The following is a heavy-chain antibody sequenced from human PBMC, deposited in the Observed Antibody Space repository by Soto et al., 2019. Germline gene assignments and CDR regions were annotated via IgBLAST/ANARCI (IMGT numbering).Heavy chain of an antibody. CDR3: TRDQSGYPDI. D-gene: IGHD1-1*01. V-gene: IGHV4-4*07. J-gene: IGHJ3*02. Sequence: QVQLEESGPGLVEPSETLSLTCTVSGDSINNYFWTWIRQSADKGLEWLGRMSATGGAAYNPSLKNRLTLSSDTYKSDSSLSLKFVTAADTAVYLCTRDQSGYPDIWGQGTIVSVS. CDR1: GDSINNYF. CDR2: MSATGGA.